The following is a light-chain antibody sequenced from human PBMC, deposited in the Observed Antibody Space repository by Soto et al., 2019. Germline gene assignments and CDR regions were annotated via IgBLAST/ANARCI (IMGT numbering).Light chain of an antibody. CDR1: QSVSSSY. Sequence: EIVLTQSPGTLYLSPGERATLSCRASQSVSSSYLAWYQQKPGQAPRLLIYGASSRATGIPDRFSGSGPGTDFTLTISRLEPEDFAVYYCQQYGSSPVTFGQGTKLEIK. CDR3: QQYGSSPVT. CDR2: GAS. V-gene: IGKV3-20*01. J-gene: IGKJ2*01.